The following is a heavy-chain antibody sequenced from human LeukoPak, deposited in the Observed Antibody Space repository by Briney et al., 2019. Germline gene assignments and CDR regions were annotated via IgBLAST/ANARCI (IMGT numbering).Heavy chain of an antibody. CDR2: ISSSSSSI. Sequence: GGSLRLSCAASAFTFSSYSMNWVRQAPGKGLEWVSSISSSSSSIYYADSVKGRFTISRDNAKNSLYLQMNSLRAEDTAVYYCARASGDIVETATMGSYWGQGTLVTVSS. CDR3: ARASGDIVETATMGSY. D-gene: IGHD5-18*01. CDR1: AFTFSSYS. V-gene: IGHV3-21*01. J-gene: IGHJ4*02.